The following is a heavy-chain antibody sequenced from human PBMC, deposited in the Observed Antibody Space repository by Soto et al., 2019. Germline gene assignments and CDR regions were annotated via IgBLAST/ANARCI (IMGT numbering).Heavy chain of an antibody. CDR3: ARGQRGVVVAPAALPSPVDY. CDR1: GGTFNTYP. J-gene: IGHJ4*02. V-gene: IGHV1-69*02. CDR2: IIPILDIA. Sequence: QVQLVQSGAEVKKPGSSVKVSCKPSGGTFNTYPISWVRQAPGQGLEWMGTIIPILDIANYAQKFQGRVTITADKSTRTAYMELSSLESEDTAVYYCARGQRGVVVAPAALPSPVDYWRQGTLVTVSA. D-gene: IGHD2-2*01.